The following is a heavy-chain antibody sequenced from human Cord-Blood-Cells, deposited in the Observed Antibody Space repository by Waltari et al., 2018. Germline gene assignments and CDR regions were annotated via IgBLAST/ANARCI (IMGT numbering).Heavy chain of an antibody. CDR1: GFTFSSYA. CDR2: ISYDGSNK. J-gene: IGHJ4*02. D-gene: IGHD3-10*01. V-gene: IGHV3-30-3*01. CDR3: ARDLYGSGSFDY. Sequence: QVQLVESGRGVVQPGRSLRLSCAASGFTFSSYAMHWVRQAPGKGLEWVAVISYDGSNKYYADSVKGRFTISRDNSKNTLYLQMNSLRAEDTAVYYCARDLYGSGSFDYWGQGTLVTVSS.